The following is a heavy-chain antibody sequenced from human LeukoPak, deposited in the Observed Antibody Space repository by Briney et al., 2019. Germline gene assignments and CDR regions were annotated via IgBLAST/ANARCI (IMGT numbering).Heavy chain of an antibody. J-gene: IGHJ6*02. CDR2: IIPIFGTA. CDR1: GGTFSSYA. Sequence: ASVKVSCKASGGTFSSYAISWVRQAPGQGLEWMGGIIPIFGTANYAQKFQGRVTITADESTSTAYMELSSLRSEDTAVYYCARPSRYYYDSSGYLPGYYYYGMDVWGQGTTVTVSS. CDR3: ARPSRYYYDSSGYLPGYYYYGMDV. D-gene: IGHD3-22*01. V-gene: IGHV1-69*13.